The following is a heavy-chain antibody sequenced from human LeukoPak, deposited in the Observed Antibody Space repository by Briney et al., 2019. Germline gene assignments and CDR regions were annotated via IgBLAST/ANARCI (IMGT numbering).Heavy chain of an antibody. D-gene: IGHD3-10*01. CDR3: ARDRKEVLWFGELFPHDY. CDR2: ISSSGSTI. Sequence: GGSLRLSCAASGFTFSSYSMNWVRQAPGKGLEWVSYISSSGSTIYYADSVKGRFTISRDNAKNSLYLQMNSLRAEDTAVYYCARDRKEVLWFGELFPHDYWGQGTLVTVSS. CDR1: GFTFSSYS. J-gene: IGHJ4*02. V-gene: IGHV3-48*04.